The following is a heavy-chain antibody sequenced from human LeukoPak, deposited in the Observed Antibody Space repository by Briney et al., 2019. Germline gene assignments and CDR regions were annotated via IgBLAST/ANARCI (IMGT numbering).Heavy chain of an antibody. D-gene: IGHD3-22*01. CDR2: ISGSGDST. CDR3: ARDSNDSSGYYRDPFDY. J-gene: IGHJ4*02. CDR1: GFTFSTYA. Sequence: GGSLRLSCAASGFTFSTYAVNWVRQSPGKGLEWVITISGSGDSTYYADSVKGRFTISRDNSKDTLYLQMSSVRVDDTAVYYCARDSNDSSGYYRDPFDYWGQGTLVTVSS. V-gene: IGHV3-23*01.